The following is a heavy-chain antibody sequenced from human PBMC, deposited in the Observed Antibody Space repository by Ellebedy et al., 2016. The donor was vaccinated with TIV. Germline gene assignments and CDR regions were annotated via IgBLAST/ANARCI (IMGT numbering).Heavy chain of an antibody. CDR3: ARDRAGELYGMDV. J-gene: IGHJ6*02. V-gene: IGHV3-21*01. D-gene: IGHD7-27*01. CDR2: ISSSSSYI. CDR1: GFTFSSYS. Sequence: PGGSLRLSCAASGFTFSSYSMNWVRQAPGKGLEWVSSISSSSSYIYYADSMKGRFTISRDNAKNSLYLQMNSLRAEDTAVYYCARDRAGELYGMDVWGQGTTVTVSS.